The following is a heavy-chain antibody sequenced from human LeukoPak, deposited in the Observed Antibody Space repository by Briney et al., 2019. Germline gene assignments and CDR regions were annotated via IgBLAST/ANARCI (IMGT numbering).Heavy chain of an antibody. CDR1: GGSISTNSYY. CDR2: IYYSGST. J-gene: IGHJ4*02. V-gene: IGHV4-39*01. D-gene: IGHD3-10*01. Sequence: PSETLSLTCAVSGGSISTNSYYWGWIRQPPGKGLQWIGNIYYSGSTYYNPSLKSRVTISVDTSKNQFSLKLSSVTAADTAVYYCAGTRYYYNSRNYGAPYYFDYWGQGTLVTVSS. CDR3: AGTRYYYNSRNYGAPYYFDY.